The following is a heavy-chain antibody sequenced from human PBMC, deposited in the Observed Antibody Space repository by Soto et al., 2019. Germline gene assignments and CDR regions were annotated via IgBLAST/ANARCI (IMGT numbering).Heavy chain of an antibody. V-gene: IGHV4-59*01. CDR1: AASFSKYY. J-gene: IGHJ4*02. D-gene: IGHD3-16*01. CDR2: IYFNGST. CDR3: ASVTFGGVVLAH. Sequence: SETLSLTCTVSAASFSKYYWSWIRQPPGKGLEWIGYIYFNGSTNYNHSLKRRVTISIETSKKQISLNLTSVTDADTAVYYCASVTFGGVVLAHWGQGTLVTVSS.